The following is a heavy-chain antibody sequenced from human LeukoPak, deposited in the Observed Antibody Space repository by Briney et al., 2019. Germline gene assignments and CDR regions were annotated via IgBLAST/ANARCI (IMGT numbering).Heavy chain of an antibody. CDR1: GYTFTSYG. J-gene: IGHJ4*02. CDR3: ARDATRGYYYDSSGYWDY. CDR2: ISAYNGKT. Sequence: ASVKVSCKASGYTFTSYGISWVRQAPGQGLEWMGWISAYNGKTNYAQKRQGRVTMTTDTSTSTAYMELRSLRSDDTAVYYCARDATRGYYYDSSGYWDYWGQGTLVTVSS. V-gene: IGHV1-18*01. D-gene: IGHD3-22*01.